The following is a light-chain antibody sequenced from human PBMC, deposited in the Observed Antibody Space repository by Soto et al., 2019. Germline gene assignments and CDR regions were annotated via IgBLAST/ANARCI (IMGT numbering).Light chain of an antibody. J-gene: IGLJ1*01. CDR1: SSNIGNNY. CDR2: DNN. V-gene: IGLV1-51*01. CDR3: GTWDSSLSAYV. Sequence: QSVLTQPPSVSSAPGQKVTISCCGSSSNIGNNYVSCYQHLPGTAPKLLIYDNNKRPSGIPDRFSGSKSGTSATLGITGLQTGDEADYYCGTWDSSLSAYVFGTGTKVTVL.